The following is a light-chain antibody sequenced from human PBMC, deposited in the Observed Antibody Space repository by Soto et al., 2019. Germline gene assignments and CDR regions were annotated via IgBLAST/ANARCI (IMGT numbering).Light chain of an antibody. CDR2: GTS. Sequence: EIGLTQSPGTLYFSTGEKASLSCRASQSVRNSYLAWYQQKPGQPPSLLMYGTSSKATGIPDRFSGSGSGTDFTLTISRLEPEDFAVYYCHRYDSSRTSGKGTRVE. CDR1: QSVRNSY. CDR3: HRYDSSRT. V-gene: IGKV3-20*01. J-gene: IGKJ1*01.